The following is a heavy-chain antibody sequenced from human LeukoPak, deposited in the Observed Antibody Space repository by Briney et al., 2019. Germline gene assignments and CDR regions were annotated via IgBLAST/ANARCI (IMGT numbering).Heavy chain of an antibody. D-gene: IGHD3-16*01. V-gene: IGHV3-7*03. Sequence: GGSLRLSCAASGFTFSSYWMNWARQAPGKGLEWVASINHNGNVDYYVDSVKGRFTISRDNAKNSLYLQMNSLKAEDTAVYYCAKDNGGGGFDYWGQGTLVTVSS. J-gene: IGHJ4*02. CDR2: INHNGNVD. CDR1: GFTFSSYW. CDR3: AKDNGGGGFDY.